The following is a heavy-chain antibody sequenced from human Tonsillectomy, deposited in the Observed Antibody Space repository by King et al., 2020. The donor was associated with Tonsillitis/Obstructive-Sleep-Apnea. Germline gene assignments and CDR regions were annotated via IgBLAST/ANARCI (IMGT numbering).Heavy chain of an antibody. CDR2: ISVSGCST. J-gene: IGHJ5*02. CDR3: AKVSIAGGITGTVGLDWFDP. V-gene: IGHV3-23*04. Sequence: QLVESGGGLGQPGGALRLSCAASGFTCISSAMRWFRQSPGKGLDWVSVISVSGCSTYYADSVKGRFTICRDNSKNTLYLQMNSLTAEDTAVYYCAKVSIAGGITGTVGLDWFDPWGQGTLVTVSS. D-gene: IGHD1-7*01. CDR1: GFTCISSA.